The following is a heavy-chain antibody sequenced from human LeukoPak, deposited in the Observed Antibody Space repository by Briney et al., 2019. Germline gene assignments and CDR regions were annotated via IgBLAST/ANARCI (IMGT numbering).Heavy chain of an antibody. CDR3: ATSSDSSGND. J-gene: IGHJ4*02. V-gene: IGHV3-23*01. CDR1: GFTFTSYS. CDR2: ISGGGGST. Sequence: GGSLRLSCAASGFTFTSYSMNWVRQAPGKGLEWVSTISGGGGSTYYADSVKGRFTISRDNAKSSLYLQMNTLRAEDTAVYYCATSSDSSGNDWGQGTLVTVSS. D-gene: IGHD3-22*01.